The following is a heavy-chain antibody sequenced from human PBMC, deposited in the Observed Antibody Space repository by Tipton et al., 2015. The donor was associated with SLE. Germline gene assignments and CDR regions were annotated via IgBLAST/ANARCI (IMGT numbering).Heavy chain of an antibody. J-gene: IGHJ3*02. CDR2: IYYSGST. Sequence: TLSLTCTVSGGSISSHYWSWIRQPPGKGLGWIGYIYYSGSTNYNPSLKSRVTISVDTSKNQFSLKLSSVTAADTAVYYCARDWRTHYYDSSGYFHDAFDIWGQGTMVTVSS. CDR1: GGSISSHY. CDR3: ARDWRTHYYDSSGYFHDAFDI. V-gene: IGHV4-59*11. D-gene: IGHD3-22*01.